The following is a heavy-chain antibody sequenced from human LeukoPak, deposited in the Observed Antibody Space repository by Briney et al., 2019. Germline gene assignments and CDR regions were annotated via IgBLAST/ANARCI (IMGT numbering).Heavy chain of an antibody. J-gene: IGHJ4*02. Sequence: PGGSLRLSCAASGFTFSSYAMSWVRQAPGKGLEWVGRIKSKTDGGTTDYAAPVKGRFTISRDDSKNTLYLQMNSLKTEDTAVYYCTTDGGGSSSWFYYFDYWGQGTLVTVSS. CDR3: TTDGGGSSSWFYYFDY. V-gene: IGHV3-15*01. CDR2: IKSKTDGGTT. D-gene: IGHD6-13*01. CDR1: GFTFSSYA.